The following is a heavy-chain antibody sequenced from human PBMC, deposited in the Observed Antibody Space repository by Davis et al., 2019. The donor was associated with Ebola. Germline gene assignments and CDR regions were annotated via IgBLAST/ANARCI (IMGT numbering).Heavy chain of an antibody. CDR1: GFTFSNYW. J-gene: IGHJ4*02. Sequence: PGGSLRLSCAASGFTFSNYWMSWVRQAPGKGLEWVANIHPDGGDKHYVDSVKGRFTIPRDNAKNSLYLQMNSLRAEDTAVYYCARPDRSITTTPGFWGQGTLVTVSS. CDR2: IHPDGGDK. V-gene: IGHV3-7*01. CDR3: ARPDRSITTTPGF. D-gene: IGHD1-1*01.